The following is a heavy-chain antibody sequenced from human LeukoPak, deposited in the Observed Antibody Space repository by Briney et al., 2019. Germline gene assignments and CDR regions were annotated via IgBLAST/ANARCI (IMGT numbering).Heavy chain of an antibody. CDR1: GFTVSSNY. V-gene: IGHV3-53*01. D-gene: IGHD4-17*01. CDR2: IYSGGST. CDR3: AKAPHTTARTIDY. J-gene: IGHJ4*02. Sequence: GGSLRLSCAASGFTVSSNYMSWVRQAPGKGLEWVSVIYSGGSTYYADSVKGRFTISRDNSKNTLYLQMNSLRAEDTAVYYCAKAPHTTARTIDYWGQGTLVTVSS.